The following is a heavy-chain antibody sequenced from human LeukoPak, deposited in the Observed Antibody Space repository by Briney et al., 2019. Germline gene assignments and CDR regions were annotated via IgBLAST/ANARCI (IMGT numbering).Heavy chain of an antibody. Sequence: SETLSLTCAVFGGSINSYYWTWIRQPPGKALEWIGYIHYSGSTNYNPSLKSRVTISVDTSKNQFSLKLSSVTAADTAVYYCARDHSSGYNDYWGQGTLVTVSS. J-gene: IGHJ4*02. CDR1: GGSINSYY. CDR2: IHYSGST. D-gene: IGHD3-22*01. V-gene: IGHV4-59*01. CDR3: ARDHSSGYNDY.